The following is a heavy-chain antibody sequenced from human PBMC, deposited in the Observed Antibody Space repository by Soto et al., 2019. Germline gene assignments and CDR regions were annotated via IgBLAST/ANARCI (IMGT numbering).Heavy chain of an antibody. CDR1: GGSISSGGYY. CDR3: AAVYGSGSYWGENLSYYFEY. J-gene: IGHJ4*02. V-gene: IGHV4-31*03. D-gene: IGHD3-10*01. CDR2: IYYSGST. Sequence: PSETLSLTCTVSGGSISSGGYYWSWIRQHPGKGLEWIGYIYYSGSTYYNPSLKSRVTISVDTSKNQFSLKLSSVTAADTAVYYCAAVYGSGSYWGENLSYYFEYWGQGTLVTVSS.